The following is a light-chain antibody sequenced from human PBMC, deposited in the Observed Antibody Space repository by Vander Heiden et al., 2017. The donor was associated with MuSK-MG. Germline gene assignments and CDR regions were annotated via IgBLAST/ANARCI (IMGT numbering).Light chain of an antibody. CDR3: QQYNNYS. CDR1: QSIRTW. V-gene: IGKV1-5*01. J-gene: IGKJ3*01. Sequence: DIQMTQSPSTLSAFVGDRVTITCRASQSIRTWLAWDQQKPGKAARLLIYDASSLNSGVPSRFSGSGSGTEFTLISSSLQTDDFATYYTQQYNNYSFGPGTKVDIK. CDR2: DAS.